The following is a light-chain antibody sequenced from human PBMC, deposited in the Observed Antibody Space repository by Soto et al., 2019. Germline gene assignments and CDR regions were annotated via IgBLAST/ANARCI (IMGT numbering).Light chain of an antibody. CDR2: AAS. V-gene: IGKV3-20*01. CDR3: QQYGSSPLIT. CDR1: QSISIN. J-gene: IGKJ5*01. Sequence: EIVMTQSPATLAVSPGERAILSCRASQSISINLAWYQQKPGQAPRLLIYAASNRATGVPARFSGSGSGTDFTLTISRLEPEDFAVYYCQQYGSSPLITFGQGTRLEIK.